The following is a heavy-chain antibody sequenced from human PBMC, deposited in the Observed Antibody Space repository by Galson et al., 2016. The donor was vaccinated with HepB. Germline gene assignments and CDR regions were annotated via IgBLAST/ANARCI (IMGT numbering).Heavy chain of an antibody. J-gene: IGHJ4*02. CDR1: GGIFGSST. V-gene: IGHV1-69*13. D-gene: IGHD3-22*01. CDR2: IISIIGTT. Sequence: SVKVSCKASGGIFGSSTFSWVRQAPGQGLEWMGDIISIIGTTHYAQNFQGRVTITADESTSTAYMELSSLRYDDTAVYFCARGTSQAPYYYDTPGFQNWGQGTLLTVSS. CDR3: ARGTSQAPYYYDTPGFQN.